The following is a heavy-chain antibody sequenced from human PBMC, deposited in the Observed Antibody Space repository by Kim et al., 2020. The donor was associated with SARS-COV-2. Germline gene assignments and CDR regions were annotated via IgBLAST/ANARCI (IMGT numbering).Heavy chain of an antibody. D-gene: IGHD3-22*01. J-gene: IGHJ4*02. V-gene: IGHV3-64*01. CDR3: ARASIPPTYYYDSSGYYDY. Sequence: GRFTISRDNSKNTLYLQMGSLRAEDMAVYYCARASIPPTYYYDSSGYYDYWGQGTLVTVSS.